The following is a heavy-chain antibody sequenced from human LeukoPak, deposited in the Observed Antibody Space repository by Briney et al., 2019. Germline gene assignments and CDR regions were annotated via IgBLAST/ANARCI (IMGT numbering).Heavy chain of an antibody. J-gene: IGHJ4*02. CDR2: INHSGST. Sequence: PSETLSLTCTVSGYSISSGYYWGWIRQPPGKGLEWIGEINHSGSTNYNPSLKSRVTISVDTSKNQFSLKLSSVTAADTAVYYCARGRGSYYDFWSGYPVYFDYWGQGTLVTVSS. CDR3: ARGRGSYYDFWSGYPVYFDY. D-gene: IGHD3-3*01. CDR1: GYSISSGYY. V-gene: IGHV4-38-2*02.